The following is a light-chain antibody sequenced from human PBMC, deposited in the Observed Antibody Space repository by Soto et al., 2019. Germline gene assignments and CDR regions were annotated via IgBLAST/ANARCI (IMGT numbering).Light chain of an antibody. CDR2: GAS. V-gene: IGKV3-15*01. CDR3: QQYNNWPIP. J-gene: IGKJ4*01. CDR1: QSVNSD. Sequence: EIVMTQSPATLSVSPGERATLSCRASQSVNSDLAWYQQKPGQAPRLLIYGASTRATGIPGRFSGSGSGTDFTLTISSMQSEDFAVYYCQQYNNWPIPFGGVNKVDVK.